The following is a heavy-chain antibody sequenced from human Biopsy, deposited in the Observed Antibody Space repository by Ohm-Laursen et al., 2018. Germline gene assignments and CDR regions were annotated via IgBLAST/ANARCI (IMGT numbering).Heavy chain of an antibody. CDR3: AATSTLYYYYYAMDV. Sequence: SVKVSCKASGFTFSSSAVQWVRQARGQRLEWIGWIVVGSGHTNYAQKFQERVTITRDMSTSTAYMELTSLRSEDTAVYYCAATSTLYYYYYAMDVWDQGTTVTVSS. J-gene: IGHJ6*02. CDR2: IVVGSGHT. CDR1: GFTFSSSA. V-gene: IGHV1-58*01.